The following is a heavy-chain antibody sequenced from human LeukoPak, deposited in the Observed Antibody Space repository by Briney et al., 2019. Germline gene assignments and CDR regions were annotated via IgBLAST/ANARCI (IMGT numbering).Heavy chain of an antibody. D-gene: IGHD6-13*01. CDR1: GGTFSSYA. CDR3: ASQIAAAGTYYYYMDV. V-gene: IGHV1-69*13. CDR2: IIPIFGTA. Sequence: ASVKVSCKASGGTFSSYAISWVRQAPGQGLEWMGGIIPIFGTANYAQKSQGRVTITADESTSTAYMELSSLRSEDTAVYYCASQIAAAGTYYYYMDVWGKGTTVTVSS. J-gene: IGHJ6*03.